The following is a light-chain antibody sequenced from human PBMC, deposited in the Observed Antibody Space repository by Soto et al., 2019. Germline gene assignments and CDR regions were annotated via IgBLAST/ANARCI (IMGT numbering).Light chain of an antibody. CDR1: QSVSSY. V-gene: IGKV3-11*01. J-gene: IGKJ4*01. CDR2: DAS. CDR3: QQRSNWLT. Sequence: EIVLTQSPATLSLSPGERATLSCRASQSVSSYLAWYQQKPGQAPRLLIYDASNRATGIPARFSGGGSRTAFTLTISSLEPDDFAVYYCQQRSNWLTFGGGTKVEIK.